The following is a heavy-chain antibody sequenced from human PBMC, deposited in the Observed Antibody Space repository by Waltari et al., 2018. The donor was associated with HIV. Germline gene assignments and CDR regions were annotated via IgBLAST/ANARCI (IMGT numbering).Heavy chain of an antibody. D-gene: IGHD3-22*01. CDR2: IYYSGRT. J-gene: IGHJ4*02. CDR1: VGSISSSSYS. CDR3: ARHSLTYYYDSSGYSVAFDY. V-gene: IGHV4-39*01. Sequence: QLQLQESGPGLVKPSETLSLNCTVSVGSISSSSYSWGWIRQPPGKGLEWIGSIYYSGRTYYNPSLKSRVTISVDTSKNQFSLKLSSVTAADTAVYYCARHSLTYYYDSSGYSVAFDYWGQGTLVTVSS.